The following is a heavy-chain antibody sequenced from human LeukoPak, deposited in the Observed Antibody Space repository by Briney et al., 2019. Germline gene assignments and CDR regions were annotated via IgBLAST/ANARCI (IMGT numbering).Heavy chain of an antibody. J-gene: IGHJ5*02. V-gene: IGHV4-30-2*01. D-gene: IGHD3-10*01. CDR1: GGSVNSGGYS. CDR3: ARVDGSGTYDVWFDP. CDR2: IYYSGSP. Sequence: PSQTPSLTCAVSGGSVNSGGYSWSWIRQPPGKGLEWMAYIYYSGSPYYNPSLKSRVTISVDRSKNQFSLRLSSVTAADTAMYYCARVDGSGTYDVWFDPWGQGTLVTVSS.